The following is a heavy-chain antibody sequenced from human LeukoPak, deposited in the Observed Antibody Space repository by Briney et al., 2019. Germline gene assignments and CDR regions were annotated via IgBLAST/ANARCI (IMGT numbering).Heavy chain of an antibody. CDR2: IYTSGST. Sequence: SETLSLTCTVSGGSISSYYWSWIRQPAGKGLEWIGRIYTSGSTNYNPSLKSRVTMSVDTSKNQFSLKLSSVTAVDTAVYYCARVWLGRNYYYGMDVWGQGTTVTVSS. J-gene: IGHJ6*02. V-gene: IGHV4-4*07. D-gene: IGHD3-10*01. CDR3: ARVWLGRNYYYGMDV. CDR1: GGSISSYY.